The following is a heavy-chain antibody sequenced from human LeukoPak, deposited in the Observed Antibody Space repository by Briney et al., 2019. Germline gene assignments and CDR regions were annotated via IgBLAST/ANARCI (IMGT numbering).Heavy chain of an antibody. V-gene: IGHV3-11*01. Sequence: GGSLRLFCAASGFTFSDYHLSWLRQAPGKGREWISYISSGGRALDYPDSVKGRFTISRDNAKKSLHLQMNSLRADDTAVYFCARDVHGVNWNWYSDLWGRGTLVTVSS. CDR1: GFTFSDYH. D-gene: IGHD3-3*01. CDR3: ARDVHGVNWNWYSDL. CDR2: ISSGGRAL. J-gene: IGHJ2*01.